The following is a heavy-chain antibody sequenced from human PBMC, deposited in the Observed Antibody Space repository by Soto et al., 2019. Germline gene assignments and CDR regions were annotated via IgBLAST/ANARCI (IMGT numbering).Heavy chain of an antibody. CDR3: IRASGVAGTGEYF. Sequence: EVQLVESGGGLVQPGGSLRLSCAASGFDFSTYWMHWVRQAPGKGLVWVSRISGGGGRTYADSVEGRFTISRDNANNIVYLQMNSLAEEYTAMYYCIRASGVAGTGEYFWGQGTLVTVSS. D-gene: IGHD6-19*01. CDR2: ISGGGGR. V-gene: IGHV3-74*02. CDR1: GFDFSTYW. J-gene: IGHJ4*02.